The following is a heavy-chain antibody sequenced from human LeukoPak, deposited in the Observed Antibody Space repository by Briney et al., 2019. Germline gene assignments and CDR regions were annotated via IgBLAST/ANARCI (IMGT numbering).Heavy chain of an antibody. CDR1: GGSISSYY. CDR2: IYYSGST. CDR3: ARVVETYCGGDCYPQPAYYFDY. D-gene: IGHD2-21*02. J-gene: IGHJ4*02. V-gene: IGHV4-59*01. Sequence: SETLPLTCTVSGGSISSYYWSWIRQPPGKGLEWIGYIYYSGSTNYNPSLKSRVTISVDTSKNQFSLKLSSVTAADTAVYYCARVVETYCGGDCYPQPAYYFDYWGQGTLVTVSS.